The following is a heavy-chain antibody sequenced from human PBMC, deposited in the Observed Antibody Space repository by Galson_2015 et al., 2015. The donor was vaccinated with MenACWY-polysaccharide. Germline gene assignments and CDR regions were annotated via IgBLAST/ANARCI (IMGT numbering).Heavy chain of an antibody. CDR3: AKGQRWELPLDS. D-gene: IGHD1-26*01. CDR2: TTGSGGKT. Sequence: SLRLSCAASGFTFSSYAMSWVRQAPGKGLEWVSATTGSGGKTYYADSVKGRFTISRDNSKNTLFLQMNSLRVEDTAVYHCAKGQRWELPLDSWGQGTLVTVSS. J-gene: IGHJ4*02. V-gene: IGHV3-23*01. CDR1: GFTFSSYA.